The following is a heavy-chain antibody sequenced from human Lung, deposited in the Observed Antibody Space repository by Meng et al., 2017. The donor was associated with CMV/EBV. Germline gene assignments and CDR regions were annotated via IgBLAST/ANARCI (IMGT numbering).Heavy chain of an antibody. D-gene: IGHD3-3*01. V-gene: IGHV3-48*03. CDR2: ISSSGDII. CDR1: GFTFRSYE. CDR3: ARDKSGPFTIPYYYYGMDV. J-gene: IGHJ6*02. Sequence: GESXKISXAASGFTFRSYEMNWVRQAPGMGLEWVSYISSSGDIIYYADSVKGRFSISRDNAKNSLYLQMSSLRADDTAVYYCARDKSGPFTIPYYYYGMDVWGQGTXVTVSS.